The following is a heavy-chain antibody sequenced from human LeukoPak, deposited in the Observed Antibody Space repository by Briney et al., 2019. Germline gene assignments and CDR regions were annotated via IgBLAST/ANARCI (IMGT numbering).Heavy chain of an antibody. J-gene: IGHJ3*02. CDR3: ARGIVVVPAATPEDAFDI. CDR2: INHSGST. Sequence: SETLSLTCAVYGGSFSGYYWSWIRQPPGKGLEWIGEINHSGSTNYNPSLKSRVTISVDTSKNQFSLKLSSVTAADTAVYYCARGIVVVPAATPEDAFDIWGQGTMVTVSS. V-gene: IGHV4-34*01. CDR1: GGSFSGYY. D-gene: IGHD2-2*01.